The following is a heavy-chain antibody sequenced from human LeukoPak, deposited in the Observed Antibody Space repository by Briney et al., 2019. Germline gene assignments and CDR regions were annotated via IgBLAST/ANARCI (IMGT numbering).Heavy chain of an antibody. CDR2: IYTSGST. Sequence: SETLSLTCTVSGGPFSNYYWSWIRQPAGKGLEWIGRIYTSGSTNYNPSVKSRVTMSVDTSNNQFSLKLTSVTAADTAVYYCARRPPQYYGMDVWGQGTRSPSP. CDR1: GGPFSNYY. V-gene: IGHV4-4*07. J-gene: IGHJ6*02. D-gene: IGHD1-14*01. CDR3: ARRPPQYYGMDV.